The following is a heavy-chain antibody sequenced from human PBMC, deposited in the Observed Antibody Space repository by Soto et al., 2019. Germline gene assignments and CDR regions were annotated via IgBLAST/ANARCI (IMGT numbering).Heavy chain of an antibody. CDR1: GGSISSYY. V-gene: IGHV4-59*08. J-gene: IGHJ4*02. CDR3: ARLVVYGDYEFDY. D-gene: IGHD4-17*01. CDR2: IYYSGST. Sequence: TSETLSLTCTVSGGSISSYYWSWIRQPPGKGLEWIGYIYYSGSTNYNPSLKSRVTISVDTSKNQFSLKLSSVTAADTAVYYCARLVVYGDYEFDYWGQGTLVTVSS.